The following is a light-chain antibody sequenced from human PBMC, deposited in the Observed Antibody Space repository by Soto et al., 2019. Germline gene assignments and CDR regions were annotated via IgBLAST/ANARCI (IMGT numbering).Light chain of an antibody. CDR1: TSDVGSYSL. CDR2: EGT. CDR3: CSYAGSATYV. Sequence: QSVLTQPPSISGAPGQRVTISCTGTTSDVGSYSLVSWYQQHPGKAPKLMIYEGTKRPSGVSNRFSGSKSGNTASLTISGLQAEDEADYYCCSYAGSATYVFGTGTKVTVL. J-gene: IGLJ1*01. V-gene: IGLV2-23*01.